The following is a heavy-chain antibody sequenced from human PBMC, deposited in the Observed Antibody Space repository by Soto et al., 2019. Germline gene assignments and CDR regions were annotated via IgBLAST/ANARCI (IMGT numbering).Heavy chain of an antibody. CDR1: GGSFSGYY. D-gene: IGHD3-10*01. Sequence: SETLSLTCAVYGGSFSGYYWSWIRQPPGKGLEWIGEINHSGSTNYNPSLKSRVTISVDTSKNQFSLKLSSVTAADTAVYYCASGLWFGELLANYYYYGMDVWGQGTTVTVSS. V-gene: IGHV4-34*01. CDR2: INHSGST. CDR3: ASGLWFGELLANYYYYGMDV. J-gene: IGHJ6*02.